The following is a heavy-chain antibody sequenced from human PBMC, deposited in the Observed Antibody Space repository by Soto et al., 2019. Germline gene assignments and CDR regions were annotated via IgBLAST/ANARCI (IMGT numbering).Heavy chain of an antibody. V-gene: IGHV1-2*02. Sequence: ASVKVSCKASGYTFTGYYMNWVRQAPGQGLEWMGWINPNSGGTNYAQKFQGRVTMTRDTSISTAYMELSRLRSDDTAVYYCARVTNWNSPTYSYWGQGTLVTVSS. CDR1: GYTFTGYY. J-gene: IGHJ4*02. CDR3: ARVTNWNSPTYSY. CDR2: INPNSGGT. D-gene: IGHD1-7*01.